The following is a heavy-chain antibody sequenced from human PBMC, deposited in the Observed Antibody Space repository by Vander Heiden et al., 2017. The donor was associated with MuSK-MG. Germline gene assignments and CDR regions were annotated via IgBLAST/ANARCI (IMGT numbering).Heavy chain of an antibody. Sequence: EVQLVESGGGLVQPGGSLRLSCAASGFTFSNAWMSWFRQAPGKGLGWVGRIKSKTDGGTTDYAAPVKGRFTISRDDSKNTLYLQMNSLKTEDTAVYYCTTDRPYYYDSSGYYYWGQGTLVTVSS. CDR1: GFTFSNAW. V-gene: IGHV3-15*01. CDR2: IKSKTDGGTT. D-gene: IGHD3-22*01. CDR3: TTDRPYYYDSSGYYY. J-gene: IGHJ4*02.